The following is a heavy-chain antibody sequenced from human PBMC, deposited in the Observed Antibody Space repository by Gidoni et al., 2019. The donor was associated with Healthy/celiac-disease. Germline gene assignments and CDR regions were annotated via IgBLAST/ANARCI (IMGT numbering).Heavy chain of an antibody. CDR3: ARDFSCGGDCSYRGFDY. J-gene: IGHJ4*02. CDR1: GFTFSRYG. Sequence: QVQLVESGGGVVQPGRSLSLSCAASGFTFSRYGMHWVRQAPGKGLEWVAVIWYDGSNKYYADSVKGRFTISRDNSKNTLYLQMNSLRAEDTAVYYCARDFSCGGDCSYRGFDYWGQGTLVTVSS. D-gene: IGHD2-21*02. V-gene: IGHV3-33*01. CDR2: IWYDGSNK.